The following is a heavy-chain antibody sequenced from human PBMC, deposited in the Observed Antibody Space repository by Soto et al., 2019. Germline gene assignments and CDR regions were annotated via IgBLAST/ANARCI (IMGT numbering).Heavy chain of an antibody. D-gene: IGHD3-3*01. J-gene: IGHJ5*02. CDR1: GISFSDYS. Sequence: GGSLILSCAASGISFSDYSMTWVRQAPGKGLEWVSAISGSSGSTYYADSVKGRFTISRDNSKNTLYLQMNSLRAEDTAVYYCAKDPHYDFWSGYYTVSWLDPWGQGTLVTVSS. V-gene: IGHV3-23*01. CDR2: ISGSSGST. CDR3: AKDPHYDFWSGYYTVSWLDP.